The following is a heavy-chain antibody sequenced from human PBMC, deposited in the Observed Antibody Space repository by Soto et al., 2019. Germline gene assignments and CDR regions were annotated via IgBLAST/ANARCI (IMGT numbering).Heavy chain of an antibody. CDR3: ARTYYYDSSGYYDPIQFDY. V-gene: IGHV4-30-4*01. CDR1: GVSISSGDYY. Sequence: PSETLSLTCTVSGVSISSGDYYWSWIRQPPGKGLEWIGYIYYSENTYSNPSLKSRVTISVDKSKNQFSLKLSSVTAADTAVYYCARTYYYDSSGYYDPIQFDYWGQGTLVTVSS. D-gene: IGHD3-22*01. CDR2: IYYSENT. J-gene: IGHJ4*02.